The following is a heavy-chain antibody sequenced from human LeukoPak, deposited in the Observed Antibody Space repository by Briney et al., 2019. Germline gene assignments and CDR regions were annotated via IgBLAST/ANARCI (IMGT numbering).Heavy chain of an antibody. J-gene: IGHJ4*02. CDR1: GGSISSYY. Sequence: SETLSLTCTVSGGSISSYYWSWIRQPPGKGLEWIGYIYYSGSTNYNPSLKSRVTISVDTSKNQFSLKLSSVTAADTAVYYCAKHYGDRGYFDYWGQGTLVTVSS. CDR2: IYYSGST. D-gene: IGHD4-17*01. CDR3: AKHYGDRGYFDY. V-gene: IGHV4-59*01.